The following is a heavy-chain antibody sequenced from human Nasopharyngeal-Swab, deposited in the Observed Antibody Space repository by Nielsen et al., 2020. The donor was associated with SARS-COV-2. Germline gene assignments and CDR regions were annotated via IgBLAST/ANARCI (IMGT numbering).Heavy chain of an antibody. CDR3: ARGHRRTTVTNYWYFDL. Sequence: PGKGLEWIGEINHSGSTNYNPSLKGRVTISVDTSKNQFSLKLSSVTAADTAVYYCARGHRRTTVTNYWYFDLWGRGTLVTVSS. V-gene: IGHV4-34*01. CDR2: INHSGST. J-gene: IGHJ2*01. D-gene: IGHD4-17*01.